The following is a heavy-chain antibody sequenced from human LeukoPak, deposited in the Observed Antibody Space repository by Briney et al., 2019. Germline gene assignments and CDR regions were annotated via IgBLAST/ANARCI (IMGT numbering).Heavy chain of an antibody. CDR1: GFTFSGYA. V-gene: IGHV3-30-3*01. J-gene: IGHJ4*02. CDR3: ARYGSGSSHDY. D-gene: IGHD3-10*01. Sequence: GGSLRLSCAASGFTFSGYAMHWVRQAPGKGLEWVAVISYDGSNKYYADSVKGRFTISRDNSKNTLYLQMNSLRAEDTAVYYCARYGSGSSHDYWGQGTLVTVSS. CDR2: ISYDGSNK.